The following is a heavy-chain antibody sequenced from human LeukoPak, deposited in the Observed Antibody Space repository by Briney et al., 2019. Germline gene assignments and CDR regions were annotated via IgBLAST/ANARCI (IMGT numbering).Heavy chain of an antibody. D-gene: IGHD1-26*01. Sequence: GGSLRLSCTVSGFTVSSNFMSWVRQAPGKGLEWVSVIYSGGSTYYADSVKGRFTISRDNSKNTLYLQMNSLRAEDTAVYYCARVKSGSAFDIWGQGTMVTVSS. V-gene: IGHV3-53*01. CDR1: GFTVSSNF. J-gene: IGHJ3*02. CDR3: ARVKSGSAFDI. CDR2: IYSGGST.